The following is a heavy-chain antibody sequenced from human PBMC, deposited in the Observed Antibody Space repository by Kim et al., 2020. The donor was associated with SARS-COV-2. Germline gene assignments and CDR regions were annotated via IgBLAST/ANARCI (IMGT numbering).Heavy chain of an antibody. CDR2: IYPRDSKT. CDR1: GYLFTNNW. Sequence: GESLKISCTGSGYLFTNNWIAWVRQMPGKGLEWMGIIYPRDSKTRYSPSFQGQVTISVDKSISTAYLQWTSLKASDTAMYYCARVPDYFDYWGQGTLVTVSS. CDR3: ARVPDYFDY. J-gene: IGHJ4*02. V-gene: IGHV5-51*01.